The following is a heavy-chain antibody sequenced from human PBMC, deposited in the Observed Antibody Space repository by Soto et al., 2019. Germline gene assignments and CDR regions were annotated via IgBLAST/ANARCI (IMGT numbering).Heavy chain of an antibody. CDR1: GFTFSNAW. Sequence: GGSLRLSCAASGFTFSNAWMNWVRQAPGKGLEWVSAISGSGGSTYYADSVKGRFTISRDNSKNTLYLQMNSLRAEDTAVYYCAKDQKDRYYYYYYMDVWGKGTTVTVSS. J-gene: IGHJ6*03. V-gene: IGHV3-23*01. CDR3: AKDQKDRYYYYYYMDV. CDR2: ISGSGGST.